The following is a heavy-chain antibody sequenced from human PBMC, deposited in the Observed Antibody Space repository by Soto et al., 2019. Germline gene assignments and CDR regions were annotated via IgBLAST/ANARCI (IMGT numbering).Heavy chain of an antibody. Sequence: QEHLVESGGGLVKAGGTLRLSCATSGFTFSDYYMSWVRQAPGKGLEWVSYISSSGTTIQYAESVKGRFTVSRDNVRDTLYPVIDNLRPEDTAVYFCARDLRFVELHYYFDLWGPGTLVTVST. J-gene: IGHJ5*02. CDR2: ISSSGTTI. CDR1: GFTFSDYY. CDR3: ARDLRFVELHYYFDL. D-gene: IGHD3-10*01. V-gene: IGHV3-11*01.